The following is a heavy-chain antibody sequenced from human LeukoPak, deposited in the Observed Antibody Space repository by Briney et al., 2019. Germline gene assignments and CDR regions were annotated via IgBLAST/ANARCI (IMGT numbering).Heavy chain of an antibody. D-gene: IGHD3-9*01. Sequence: TSETVSLTCTVSGGSISSSSYYWGWIRQPPGKGLEWIGSIYYSGSTYYNPSLKSRVTISVDTSKNQFSLKLSSVTAADTAVYYCSYLTPGGAGYWGQGTLVTVSS. CDR1: GGSISSSSYY. CDR2: IYYSGST. J-gene: IGHJ4*02. CDR3: SYLTPGGAGY. V-gene: IGHV4-39*01.